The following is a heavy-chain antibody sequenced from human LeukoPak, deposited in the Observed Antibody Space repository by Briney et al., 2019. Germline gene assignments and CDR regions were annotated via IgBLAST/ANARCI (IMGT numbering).Heavy chain of an antibody. J-gene: IGHJ4*02. CDR2: IYHSGST. CDR1: GYSISSGYY. V-gene: IGHV4-38-2*02. D-gene: IGHD2-2*01. CDR3: ANYCGSTSCPTPSYYFDY. Sequence: SETLSLTCTVSGYSISSGYYWGWIRQPPGKGLEWIGSIYHSGSTYYNPSLKSRVTISVDTSKNQFSLKLSSVTAADTAVYYCANYCGSTSCPTPSYYFDYWGQGTLVTVSS.